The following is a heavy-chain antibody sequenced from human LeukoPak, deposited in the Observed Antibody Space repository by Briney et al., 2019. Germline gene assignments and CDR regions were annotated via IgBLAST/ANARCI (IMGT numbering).Heavy chain of an antibody. CDR2: VSHNRGT. J-gene: IGHJ6*04. D-gene: IGHD3-10*01. CDR1: GHSISTGYY. V-gene: IGHV4-38-2*01. CDR3: ASYYASGVSAYNYYGMDV. Sequence: SGTLSLTCAVSGHSISTGYYGAGIRQPPGKGLEGLGRVSHNRGTYYTPPLRSRVTISVDTSKNQISLRLTSVTAADTSVYYCASYYASGVSAYNYYGMDVWGKGTTVTVSS.